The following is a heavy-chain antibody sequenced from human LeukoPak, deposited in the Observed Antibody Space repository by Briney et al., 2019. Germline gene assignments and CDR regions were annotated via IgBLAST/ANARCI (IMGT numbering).Heavy chain of an antibody. V-gene: IGHV1-69*04. CDR3: ARVSGYDWYYYYGMDV. Sequence: GASVKVSCKASGGTFSSYAISWVRQAPGQGLEWMGRIIPILGIANYAQKFQGRVTITADKSTSTAYMELSSLRSEDTAVYYCARVSGYDWYYYYGMDVWGQGTTVTVSS. D-gene: IGHD5-12*01. CDR2: IIPILGIA. J-gene: IGHJ6*02. CDR1: GGTFSSYA.